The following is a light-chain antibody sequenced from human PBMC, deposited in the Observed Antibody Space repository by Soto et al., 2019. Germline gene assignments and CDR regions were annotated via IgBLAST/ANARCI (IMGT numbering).Light chain of an antibody. CDR2: GAS. CDR3: QQYNSWPLT. J-gene: IGKJ4*01. Sequence: EVVMTQTPATVSVSPGERDTLSCRASQSVSSNLAWYQQKPGQAPRLLIYGASTRATGTPARFSGSGSGTEFTLTISSLQSEDFAVYYCQQYNSWPLTFGGGTKVEIK. CDR1: QSVSSN. V-gene: IGKV3-15*01.